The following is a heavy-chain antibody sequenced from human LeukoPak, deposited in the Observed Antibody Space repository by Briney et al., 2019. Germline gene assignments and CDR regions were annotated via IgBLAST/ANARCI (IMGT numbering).Heavy chain of an antibody. V-gene: IGHV4-30-2*01. CDR1: GGSISSGGYS. CDR3: ARGGWSSSWYFDY. J-gene: IGHJ4*02. D-gene: IGHD6-13*01. CDR2: IYHSGST. Sequence: PSQTLSLTCAVSGGSISSGGYSWSWIRQPPGKGLEWIGYIYHSGSTYYNPSLKSRVTISVDRSKNQFSLKLSSVTAADTAVYYCARGGWSSSWYFDYWGQGTLVTVSS.